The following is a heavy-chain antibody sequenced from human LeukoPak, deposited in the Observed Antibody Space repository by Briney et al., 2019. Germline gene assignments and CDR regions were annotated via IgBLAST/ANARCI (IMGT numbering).Heavy chain of an antibody. CDR1: GYTFTSYG. J-gene: IGHJ6*02. CDR3: ARVSNYDFWSGYYTGIYYYGMDV. CDR2: ISAYNGNT. V-gene: IGHV1-18*01. Sequence: ASVKVSCKASGYTFTSYGISWVRQAPGQGLEWMGWISAYNGNTNYAQKLQGRVTMTTDTSTSTAYMELRGLRSDDTAVYYCARVSNYDFWSGYYTGIYYYGMDVWGQGTTVAVSS. D-gene: IGHD3-3*01.